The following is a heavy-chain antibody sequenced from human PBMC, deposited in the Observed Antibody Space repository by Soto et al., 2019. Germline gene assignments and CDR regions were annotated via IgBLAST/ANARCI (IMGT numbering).Heavy chain of an antibody. CDR1: GYTFTSYG. D-gene: IGHD4-17*01. CDR2: ISAYNGNT. CDR3: ARDRASTVTTSYYCGMDV. Sequence: QVQLVQSGAEVKKSGASVKVSCKASGYTFTSYGISWVRQAPGQGLEWMGWISAYNGNTNYAQKLQGRVTMTTDTSTSTAYMELRSLRYDDTAVYYCARDRASTVTTSYYCGMDVWGQGTTVTVSS. J-gene: IGHJ6*02. V-gene: IGHV1-18*01.